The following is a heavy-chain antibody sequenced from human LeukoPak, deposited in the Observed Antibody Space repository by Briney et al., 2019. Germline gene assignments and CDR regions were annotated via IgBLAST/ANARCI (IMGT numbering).Heavy chain of an antibody. CDR3: ASQLWFPDYYYGMDV. Sequence: SETLSLTCTVSGGSISSSSYYWGWIRQPPGKGLEWIGSIYYSGSTYYNPSLKSRVTISVDTSKNQFSLKLSSVTAADTAVYYCASQLWFPDYYYGMDVWGQGTTVTVSS. CDR1: GGSISSSSYY. D-gene: IGHD3-10*01. J-gene: IGHJ6*02. V-gene: IGHV4-39*01. CDR2: IYYSGST.